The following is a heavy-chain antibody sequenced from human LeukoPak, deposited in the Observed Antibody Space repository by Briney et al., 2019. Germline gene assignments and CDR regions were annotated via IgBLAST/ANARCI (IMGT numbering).Heavy chain of an antibody. J-gene: IGHJ3*02. CDR1: GFTFDDYA. D-gene: IGHD3-22*01. Sequence: GVSLRLSCAASGFTFDDYAMHWVRQAPGKGLEWVSLISGDGGSTYYADSVKGRFTISRDNSKNSLYLQINSLRTEDTALYYCAKDTLPVVTIVAGAFDIWGQGTMVTVSS. V-gene: IGHV3-43*02. CDR2: ISGDGGST. CDR3: AKDTLPVVTIVAGAFDI.